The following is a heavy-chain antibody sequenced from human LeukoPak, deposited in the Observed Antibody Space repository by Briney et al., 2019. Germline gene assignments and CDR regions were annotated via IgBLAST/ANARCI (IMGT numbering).Heavy chain of an antibody. D-gene: IGHD1-26*01. Sequence: GGSLRLSCAASGFTLSSYGMHWVRQAPGKGLEWVAFIRFDGSNKYYPDSVKGRFTISRDNSKNTLYLQMNSLRAEDTAIYYCAKDQIVGAPAPSFDFWGQGTLVTVSS. V-gene: IGHV3-30*02. CDR3: AKDQIVGAPAPSFDF. CDR1: GFTLSSYG. CDR2: IRFDGSNK. J-gene: IGHJ4*02.